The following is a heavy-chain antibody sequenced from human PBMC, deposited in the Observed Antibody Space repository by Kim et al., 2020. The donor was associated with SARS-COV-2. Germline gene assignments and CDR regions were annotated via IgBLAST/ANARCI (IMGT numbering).Heavy chain of an antibody. V-gene: IGHV4-34*01. D-gene: IGHD1-26*01. CDR3: ARGLGYSGSAIYY. J-gene: IGHJ4*02. Sequence: YNPSLTSRVTISVDTAENQFSLELSARTAADTAVYYWARGLGYSGSAIYYWGQGTLVTVSS.